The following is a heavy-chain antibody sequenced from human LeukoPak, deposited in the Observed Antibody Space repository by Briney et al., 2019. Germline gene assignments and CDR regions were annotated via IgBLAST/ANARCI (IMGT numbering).Heavy chain of an antibody. J-gene: IGHJ5*02. Sequence: SETLSLTCAVSGYSISSGFYSAWIRPPPGKGLEWIGSMYHSGSTYYNPSLQNRVTISVDTSTNQFSLKLRSVTAADTALYYCARAGYSGLDWFDPWGQGTLVTVSS. V-gene: IGHV4-38-2*01. CDR3: ARAGYSGLDWFDP. CDR1: GYSISSGFY. CDR2: MYHSGST. D-gene: IGHD6-19*01.